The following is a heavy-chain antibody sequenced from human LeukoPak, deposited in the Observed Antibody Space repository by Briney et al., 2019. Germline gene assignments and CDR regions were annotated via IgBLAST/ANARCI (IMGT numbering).Heavy chain of an antibody. Sequence: GGSLRLSCAASGFTFSTYAMSWVRQAPGKGQEWVSTISGSGGSTNCADSVKGRFTISRDNSKNTLYLQMNSLRAEDTALYYCAKEKSQCSGGSCSYAFDIWGQGTMVTVSS. CDR2: ISGSGGST. D-gene: IGHD2-15*01. V-gene: IGHV3-23*01. J-gene: IGHJ3*02. CDR1: GFTFSTYA. CDR3: AKEKSQCSGGSCSYAFDI.